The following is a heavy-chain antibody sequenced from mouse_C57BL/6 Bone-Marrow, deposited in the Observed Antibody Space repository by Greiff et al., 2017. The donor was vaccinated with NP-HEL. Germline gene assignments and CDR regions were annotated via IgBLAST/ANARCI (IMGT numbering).Heavy chain of an antibody. V-gene: IGHV5-6*01. J-gene: IGHJ1*03. D-gene: IGHD2-3*01. CDR3: ARAYDGYFYWYCDV. CDR2: ISSGGSYT. Sequence: EVKLMESGGDLVKPGGSLKLSCAASGFTFSSYGMSWVRQTPDKRLEWVATISSGGSYTYYPDSVKGRFTISRDNAKNTLYLQMSSLKSEDTAMYYCARAYDGYFYWYCDVWGTGTTVTVSS. CDR1: GFTFSSYG.